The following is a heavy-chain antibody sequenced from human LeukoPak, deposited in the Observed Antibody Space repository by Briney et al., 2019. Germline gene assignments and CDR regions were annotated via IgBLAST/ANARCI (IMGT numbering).Heavy chain of an antibody. J-gene: IGHJ3*02. Sequence: SETLSLTCTVSGGSISSFYWSWIRQPPGKGLEWIGYIYYSGSTNYNPSLKSRVTISVDTSKNRFSLKLTSVTAADTAVYYCARPHDSSGYRRAFDIWGQGTMVTVSS. CDR1: GGSISSFY. V-gene: IGHV4-59*08. D-gene: IGHD3-22*01. CDR3: ARPHDSSGYRRAFDI. CDR2: IYYSGST.